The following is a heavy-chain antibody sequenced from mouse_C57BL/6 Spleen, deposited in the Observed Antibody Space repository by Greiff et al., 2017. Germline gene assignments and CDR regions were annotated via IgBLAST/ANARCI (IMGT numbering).Heavy chain of an antibody. D-gene: IGHD2-4*01. V-gene: IGHV2-6*03. CDR2: IWSDGST. J-gene: IGHJ4*01. Sequence: QVQLKESGPGLVAPSQSLSITCTVSGFSLTSYGVHWVRQPPGKGLEWLVVIWSDGSTTYNSALKSRLSISKDNSKSQVFLKMNSLQTDDTAMYYCARSPYDYLYYYAMDYWGQGTSVTVSS. CDR3: ARSPYDYLYYYAMDY. CDR1: GFSLTSYG.